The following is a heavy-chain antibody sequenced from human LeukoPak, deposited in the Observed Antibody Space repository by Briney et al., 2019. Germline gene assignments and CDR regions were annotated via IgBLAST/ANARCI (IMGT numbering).Heavy chain of an antibody. J-gene: IGHJ6*03. CDR1: GFTFSSYG. CDR2: ISGSGGST. V-gene: IGHV3-23*01. D-gene: IGHD1-26*01. CDR3: AKDRLLGQVGYYYMDV. Sequence: GGSLRLSCAASGFTFSSYGMSWVRQAPGKGLEWVSAISGSGGSTYYADSVKGRFTISRDNSKNTLYLQMNSLRAEDTAVYYCAKDRLLGQVGYYYMDVWGKGTTVTISS.